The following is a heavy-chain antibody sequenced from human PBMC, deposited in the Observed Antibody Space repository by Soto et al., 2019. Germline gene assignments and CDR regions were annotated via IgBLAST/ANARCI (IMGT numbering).Heavy chain of an antibody. CDR1: GCKFISYC. J-gene: IGHJ4*02. V-gene: IGHV3-64D*06. CDR2: VSSHGGST. D-gene: IGHD5-18*01. Sequence: GVSLRVSSSAAGCKFISYCGRWVSQAPGKGLEYVSTVSSHGGSTYYADSVKGRFTISRDNSKNTLYLQMSSLRPEDTAVYYCVKTLQYSYGLPHWGQGTLVTVPS. CDR3: VKTLQYSYGLPH.